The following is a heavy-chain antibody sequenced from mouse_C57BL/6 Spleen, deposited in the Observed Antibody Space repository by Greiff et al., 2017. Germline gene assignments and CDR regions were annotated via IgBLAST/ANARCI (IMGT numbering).Heavy chain of an antibody. CDR2: IRLKSDNYAT. CDR1: GFTFSNYW. CDR3: TGGLYYGTLSWYFDV. V-gene: IGHV6-3*01. D-gene: IGHD2-1*01. Sequence: EVQLVESGGGLVQPGGSMKLSCVASGFTFSNYWMNWVRQSPEKGLEWVAQIRLKSDNYATHYAESVKGRFTISRDDSKSSVYLQMNNLRAEDTGIYYCTGGLYYGTLSWYFDVWGTGTTVTVSS. J-gene: IGHJ1*03.